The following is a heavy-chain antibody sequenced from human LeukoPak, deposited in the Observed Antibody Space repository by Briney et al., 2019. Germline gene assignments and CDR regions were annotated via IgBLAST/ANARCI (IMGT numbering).Heavy chain of an antibody. D-gene: IGHD2/OR15-2a*01. CDR2: IYYSGRT. Sequence: SETLSLTCAVYSGSFSGYYWSWIRQPPGKGLEWIGSIYYSGRTYYNPSLKSRVTISVDTSKSQFSLKLSSVTAADTAVYYCARHNKAFDIWGQGTMVTVSS. V-gene: IGHV4-34*01. CDR1: SGSFSGYY. CDR3: ARHNKAFDI. J-gene: IGHJ3*02.